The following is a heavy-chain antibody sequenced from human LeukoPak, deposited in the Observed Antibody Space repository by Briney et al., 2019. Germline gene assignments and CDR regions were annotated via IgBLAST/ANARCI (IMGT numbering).Heavy chain of an antibody. Sequence: GGSLRLSCAASGFIFSNYGMHWVRQAPGKGLEWVTFIRYDESNKYYADSVKGRFTISKDNSKNTVYLQMNSLRAEDTAVYYCARLREDTAMAFDYWGQGTLVTVSS. D-gene: IGHD5-18*01. V-gene: IGHV3-30*02. CDR1: GFIFSNYG. J-gene: IGHJ4*02. CDR2: IRYDESNK. CDR3: ARLREDTAMAFDY.